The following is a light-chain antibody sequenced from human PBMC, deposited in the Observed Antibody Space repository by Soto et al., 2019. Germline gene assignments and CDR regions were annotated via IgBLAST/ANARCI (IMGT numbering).Light chain of an antibody. V-gene: IGKV1-6*01. CDR1: QVIRNG. J-gene: IGKJ4*01. CDR2: AAT. CDR3: LQDYNYPLT. Sequence: AIQMTQSPSSLSASVGDSVTITCRASQVIRNGLVWYQQKPGKAPKLLINAATNLQSGVPSRFSGSGSGTDFTLTISSLQPEDFATYYCLQDYNYPLTFGGGTKVDI.